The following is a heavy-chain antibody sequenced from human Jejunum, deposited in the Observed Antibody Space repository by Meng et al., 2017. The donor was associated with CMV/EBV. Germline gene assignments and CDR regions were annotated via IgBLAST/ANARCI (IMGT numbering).Heavy chain of an antibody. Sequence: GRLEASGPGLVKPSETLSLTCTVSGGSFSTYYWTWIRQPAGKGLEWMGRIYTSGSTHYIPSLKSRVTMSLDTYKNQFSLKLSSVTAADTAVYYCASENSCYDYWGQGTLVTVSS. D-gene: IGHD5-12*01. V-gene: IGHV4-4*07. CDR1: GGSFSTYY. CDR2: IYTSGST. CDR3: ASENSCYDY. J-gene: IGHJ4*02.